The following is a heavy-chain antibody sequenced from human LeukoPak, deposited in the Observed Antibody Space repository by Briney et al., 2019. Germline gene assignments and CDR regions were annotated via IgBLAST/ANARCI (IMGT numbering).Heavy chain of an antibody. CDR1: GYSISSGYY. V-gene: IGHV4-38-2*01. D-gene: IGHD6-13*01. J-gene: IGHJ4*02. CDR3: ARYSLYFDD. Sequence: SETLSLTCAVSGYSISSGYYWGWIRQPPGKGLEWIGSIYHSGSTYYNPSLKSRVTISIDTSKNQFSLKLSSVTAADTAVYYCARYSLYFDDWGQGTLVTVSS. CDR2: IYHSGST.